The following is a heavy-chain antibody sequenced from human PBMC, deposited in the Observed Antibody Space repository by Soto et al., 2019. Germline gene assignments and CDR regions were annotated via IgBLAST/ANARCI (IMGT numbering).Heavy chain of an antibody. V-gene: IGHV3-9*01. D-gene: IGHD6-19*01. CDR1: GFNFDDYA. J-gene: IGHJ5*02. CDR2: ITWNSGNL. Sequence: LRLSCAASGFNFDDYAMHWVRQAPGKGLEWVSGITWNSGNLGYADSVKGRFTISRDNARNSLYLQMNSLRPEDTAIYYCAKDQLGGAVAVPFFDPWGQGALVTVSS. CDR3: AKDQLGGAVAVPFFDP.